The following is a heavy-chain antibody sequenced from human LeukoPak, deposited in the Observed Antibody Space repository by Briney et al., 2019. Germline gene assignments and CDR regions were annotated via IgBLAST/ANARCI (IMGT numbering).Heavy chain of an antibody. J-gene: IGHJ4*02. D-gene: IGHD3-16*01. CDR3: ARASVLLSAGY. CDR1: GGSITSSFY. Sequence: KPSETLSLTCTVSGGSITSSFYWSWIRQSPGKGLEWIGYIYNSGGTKYNPSLKSRLTISVDTSKNQFSLNLSSVTAADTAVYYCARASVLLSAGYWGQGTLVTVSS. CDR2: IYNSGGT. V-gene: IGHV4-59*01.